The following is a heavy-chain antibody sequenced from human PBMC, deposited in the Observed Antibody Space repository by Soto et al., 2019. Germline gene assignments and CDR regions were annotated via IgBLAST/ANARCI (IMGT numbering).Heavy chain of an antibody. D-gene: IGHD3-16*02. V-gene: IGHV4-59*01. J-gene: IGHJ4*02. CDR2: IYYSGST. Sequence: ASETLSLTCTVSGGSISSYYWSWIRQPPGKGLEWIGYIYYSGSTNYNPSLKSRVTISVDTSKNQFSLKLSSVTAADTAVYYCARDGLYLDHWGQGTLVTVSS. CDR1: GGSISSYY. CDR3: ARDGLYLDH.